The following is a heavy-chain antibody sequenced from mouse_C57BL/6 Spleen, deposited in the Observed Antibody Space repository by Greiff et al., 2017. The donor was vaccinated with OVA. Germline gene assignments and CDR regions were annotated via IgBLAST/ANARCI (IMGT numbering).Heavy chain of an antibody. J-gene: IGHJ3*01. D-gene: IGHD4-1*01. CDR1: GYTFTSYW. CDR3: ARGGAGTRFAY. V-gene: IGHV1-69*01. Sequence: VQLQQPGAELVMPGASVKLSCKASGYTFTSYWMHWVKQRPGQGLEWIGEIDPSDSYTNYNQKFKGKSTLTVDKSSSTAHMQLSSLTSEDAAVYYCARGGAGTRFAYWGQGTLGTVSA. CDR2: IDPSDSYT.